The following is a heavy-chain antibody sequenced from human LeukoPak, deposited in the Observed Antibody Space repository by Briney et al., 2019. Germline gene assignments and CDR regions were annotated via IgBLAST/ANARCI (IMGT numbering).Heavy chain of an antibody. Sequence: SETLSLTCAVYGGSFSGYYWSWIRQPPGKGLEWIGEINHSGSTNYNPSLKSRVTISVDTSENQFSLKLSSVTAADTAVYYCARGPRRGYLTWGQGTLVTVSS. V-gene: IGHV4-34*01. D-gene: IGHD1-1*01. CDR1: GGSFSGYY. J-gene: IGHJ4*02. CDR3: ARGPRRGYLT. CDR2: INHSGST.